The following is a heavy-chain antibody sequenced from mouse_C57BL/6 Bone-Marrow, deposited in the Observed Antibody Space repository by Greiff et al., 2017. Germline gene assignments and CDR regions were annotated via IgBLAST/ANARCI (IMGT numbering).Heavy chain of an antibody. CDR1: GYTFTSYG. V-gene: IGHV1-81*01. J-gene: IGHJ4*01. D-gene: IGHD6-2*01. CDR3: AISGSPCAMDY. Sequence: VKLMESGAELARPGASVKLSCKASGYTFTSYGISWVKQRTGQGLEWIGEIYPRSGNTYYNEKFKGKATLTADKSSSTAYMELRSLTSEDSAVYFCAISGSPCAMDYWGQGTSVTVSS. CDR2: IYPRSGNT.